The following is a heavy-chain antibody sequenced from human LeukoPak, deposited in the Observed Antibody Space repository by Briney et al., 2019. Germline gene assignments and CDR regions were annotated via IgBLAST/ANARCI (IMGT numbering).Heavy chain of an antibody. CDR1: GYTFTDYY. CDR3: ARGPPRGTAAGPDF. V-gene: IGHV1-2*02. Sequence: ASVKVSCKASGYTFTDYYMHWVRQAPGQGLEWMGWINPNSGGTNYAQKFQGRVTVTRDSSISTAFMDLSSLRSDDTAVFYCARGPPRGTAAGPDFWGQGTLVTVSS. D-gene: IGHD6-13*01. CDR2: INPNSGGT. J-gene: IGHJ4*02.